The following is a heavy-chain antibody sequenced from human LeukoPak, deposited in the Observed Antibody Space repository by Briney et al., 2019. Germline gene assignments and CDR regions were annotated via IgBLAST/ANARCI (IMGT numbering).Heavy chain of an antibody. V-gene: IGHV5-51*01. CDR3: ARRNYYGTEKYPKGISHFDY. CDR2: IYPGDSDT. D-gene: IGHD3-10*01. CDR1: GYSFTDYW. Sequence: GESLKISCKGSGYSFTDYWIGWVRQMPGKGLEWMGIIYPGDSDTRYSPSFQGQVTISVDRSISTAYLQWSSLKASDTATYYCARRNYYGTEKYPKGISHFDYWGQGSLVTVSS. J-gene: IGHJ4*02.